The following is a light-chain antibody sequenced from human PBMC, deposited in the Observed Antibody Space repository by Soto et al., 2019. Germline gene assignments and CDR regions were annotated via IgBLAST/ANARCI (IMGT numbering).Light chain of an antibody. Sequence: EIVMTQSPASLSVSPGERVTLSCRAGQGVTTNFAWYQQKSGQAPRLLIYDASNRATGIPARFSGSGSGTDFTLTISSLEPEDFAVYYCQQRSNWRITFGQGTRLEIK. J-gene: IGKJ5*01. V-gene: IGKV3D-11*01. CDR2: DAS. CDR1: QGVTTN. CDR3: QQRSNWRIT.